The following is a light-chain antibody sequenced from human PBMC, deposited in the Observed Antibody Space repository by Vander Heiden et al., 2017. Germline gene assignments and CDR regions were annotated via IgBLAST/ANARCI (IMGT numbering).Light chain of an antibody. Sequence: QSVLTQPPSASGTPGQRVTIPCSGSSSNIGSNNVNWEHQLPGTAPKLLSYSNNQRPSGVPDRFSGSKSGTSASLAISGLQAEDEADYYCAAWDDSLNGPVFGGGTKLTVL. V-gene: IGLV1-44*01. J-gene: IGLJ3*02. CDR1: SSNIGSNN. CDR2: SNN. CDR3: AAWDDSLNGPV.